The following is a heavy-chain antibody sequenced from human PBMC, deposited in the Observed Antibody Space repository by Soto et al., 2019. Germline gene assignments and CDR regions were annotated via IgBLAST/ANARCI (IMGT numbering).Heavy chain of an antibody. D-gene: IGHD3-10*01. J-gene: IGHJ6*02. CDR2: ISAYNGNT. Sequence: QVQLVQSGAEVKKPGASVKVSCKASGYTFTSYGISWVRQAPGQGLEWMGWISAYNGNTNYAQKLQGRVTMTTDTATSTAYMELRRLRSDDTAVYYCAGGAILWFGALDYYCGMDVWGQGTTVTVSS. CDR1: GYTFTSYG. V-gene: IGHV1-18*04. CDR3: AGGAILWFGALDYYCGMDV.